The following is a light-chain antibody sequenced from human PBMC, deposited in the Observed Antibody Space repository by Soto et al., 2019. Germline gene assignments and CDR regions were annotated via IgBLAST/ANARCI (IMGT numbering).Light chain of an antibody. Sequence: QSALTQPASVSGSPGQSVTISCTGTSSDVGSYNLVSWYQQHPGKAPNLMIYEGSKRPSGVSNRFSGSKSGNTASLTISGLQAEDEADYCCCSYAGSSPWVFGGRTKLTVL. J-gene: IGLJ3*02. V-gene: IGLV2-23*01. CDR1: SSDVGSYNL. CDR2: EGS. CDR3: CSYAGSSPWV.